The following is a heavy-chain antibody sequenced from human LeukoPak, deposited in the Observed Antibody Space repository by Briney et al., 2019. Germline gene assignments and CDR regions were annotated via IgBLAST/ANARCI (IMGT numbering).Heavy chain of an antibody. V-gene: IGHV4-59*01. J-gene: IGHJ4*02. CDR3: ARMRDGSDDY. CDR1: GGSISSYY. D-gene: IGHD5-24*01. Sequence: PSETLSLTCTVSGGSISSYYWSWIRQPPGKGLEWIGYIYYSGSTNYNPSLKSRVTISVDTSKNQFSLKLSSVTAADTAVYYCARMRDGSDDYWGQGTLVTVSS. CDR2: IYYSGST.